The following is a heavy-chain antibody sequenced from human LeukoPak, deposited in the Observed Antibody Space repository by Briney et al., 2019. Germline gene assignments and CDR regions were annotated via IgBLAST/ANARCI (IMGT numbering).Heavy chain of an antibody. V-gene: IGHV3-11*01. CDR1: GFTLHDYY. J-gene: IGHJ4*02. CDR2: ISSSGCTK. D-gene: IGHD6-13*01. Sequence: SERLPCAASGFTLHDYYMRWIRQAPGKGLEWVSYISSSGCTKHYADSPQDRLNISSNHAKNSLYLQMNSLRAEDTAVYYCAREGDSSSQLYGFDYWGQGTLVTVSS. CDR3: AREGDSSSQLYGFDY.